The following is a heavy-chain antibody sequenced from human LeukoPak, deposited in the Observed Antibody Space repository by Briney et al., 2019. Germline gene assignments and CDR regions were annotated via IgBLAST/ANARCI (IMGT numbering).Heavy chain of an antibody. CDR1: GFTFSSYA. Sequence: GGSLRLSCAASGFTFSSYAMSWVRQAPGKGLEWVSAISGSGGSTYYADSVKGRFTISRDNSKNTLYLQMNSLRAEDTAVYYCAKGRVCGGDCSSYFDYWGQGTLVTVSS. V-gene: IGHV3-23*01. J-gene: IGHJ4*02. CDR3: AKGRVCGGDCSSYFDY. CDR2: ISGSGGST. D-gene: IGHD2-21*02.